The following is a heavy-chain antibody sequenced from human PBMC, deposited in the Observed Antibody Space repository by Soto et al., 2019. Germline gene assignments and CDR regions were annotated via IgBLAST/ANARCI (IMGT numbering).Heavy chain of an antibody. CDR3: ARELEAADAFDI. CDR2: ISYDGSNK. V-gene: IGHV3-30-3*01. Sequence: HVQLVESGGGVVQPGRSLRLSCAASGFTFSSYAMHWVRQAPGKGLEWVAVISYDGSNKYYADSVKGRFTISRDNSKNTLYLQMKSLRAEDTAVYYCARELEAADAFDIWGQGTMVTVSS. CDR1: GFTFSSYA. D-gene: IGHD6-6*01. J-gene: IGHJ3*02.